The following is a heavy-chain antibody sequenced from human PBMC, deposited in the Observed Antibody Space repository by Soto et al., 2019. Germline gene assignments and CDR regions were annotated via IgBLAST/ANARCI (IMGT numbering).Heavy chain of an antibody. CDR3: AKDSSSSAFDY. D-gene: IGHD6-6*01. CDR1: GYTFTRFF. J-gene: IGHJ4*02. CDR2: INPSDSSP. Sequence: QVHLVQSGAEVKKPGASVRVSCMASGYTFTRFFMHWVRQAPGQGLEWMGIINPSDSSPTYAQKFQGRVTMTSDTSTSTVYLELTSLRSEDTAVYYCAKDSSSSAFDYWGQGTLVTVSS. V-gene: IGHV1-46*01.